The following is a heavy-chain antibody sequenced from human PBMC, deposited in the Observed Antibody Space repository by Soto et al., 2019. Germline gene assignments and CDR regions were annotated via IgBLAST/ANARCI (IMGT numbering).Heavy chain of an antibody. CDR2: INPSDGNR. CDR3: AASPTPSSSHWFDP. D-gene: IGHD6-6*01. CDR1: GYTFSSYY. V-gene: IGHV1-46*01. J-gene: IGHJ5*02. Sequence: ASVKVSCKASGYTFSSYYIHWVRQAPGHGLQWMGIINPSDGNRNIAQKLLGRVTLTSDTSTSTVYMELSGLRSEDTAVYYCAASPTPSSSHWFDPWGQGTLVTV.